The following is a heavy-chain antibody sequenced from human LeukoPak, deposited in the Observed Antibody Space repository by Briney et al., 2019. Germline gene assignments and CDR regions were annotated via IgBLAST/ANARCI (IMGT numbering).Heavy chain of an antibody. CDR3: ARAAYSGYDYPFYYYMDV. V-gene: IGHV4-39*07. D-gene: IGHD5-12*01. CDR1: GGSISSSSYY. J-gene: IGHJ6*03. Sequence: SETLSLTCTVSGGSISSSSYYWGWIRQPPGKGLEWIGRIYTSGSTNYNPSLKSRVTMSVDTSKNQFSLKLSSVTAADTAVYYCARAAYSGYDYPFYYYMDVWGKGTTVTVSS. CDR2: IYTSGST.